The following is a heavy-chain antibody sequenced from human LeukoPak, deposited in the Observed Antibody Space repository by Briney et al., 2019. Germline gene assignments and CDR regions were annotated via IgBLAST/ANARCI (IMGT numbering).Heavy chain of an antibody. J-gene: IGHJ3*02. CDR3: ARQVATKGEWAFDI. CDR2: INHSGST. Sequence: SETLSLTCAVYGGSFSGYYWSWIRQPPGKGLEWIGEINHSGSTNYNPSLKSRVTISVDTSKNQFSLKLTSVTATDTAVYYCARQVATKGEWAFDIWGQGTMVTASS. V-gene: IGHV4-34*01. D-gene: IGHD5-12*01. CDR1: GGSFSGYY.